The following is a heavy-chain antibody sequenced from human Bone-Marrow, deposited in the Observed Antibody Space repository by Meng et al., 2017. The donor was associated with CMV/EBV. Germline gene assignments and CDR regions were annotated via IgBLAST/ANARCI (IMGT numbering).Heavy chain of an antibody. Sequence: ASVKVSCKASGYTFTGYYMHWVRQAPGQGLEWMGWINPNSGGTNYAQKFQGRVTMTRDTSISTAYMELSSLRSEDTAVYYCARDKGWLQSMGAFDIWGQGTMVTVSS. CDR3: ARDKGWLQSMGAFDI. CDR1: GYTFTGYY. J-gene: IGHJ3*02. CDR2: INPNSGGT. D-gene: IGHD5-24*01. V-gene: IGHV1-2*02.